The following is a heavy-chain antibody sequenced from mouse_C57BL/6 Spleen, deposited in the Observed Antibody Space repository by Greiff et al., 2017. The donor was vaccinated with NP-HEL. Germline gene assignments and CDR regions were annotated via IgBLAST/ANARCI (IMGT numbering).Heavy chain of an antibody. CDR3: ARRDGSSYRNYAMDY. D-gene: IGHD1-1*01. CDR1: GYTFTSYW. Sequence: VQLQQSGAELVMPGASVKLSCKASGYTFTSYWMHWVKQRPGQGLEWIGEIDPSDSYTNYNQKFKGKSTLTVDKSSSTAYMQLSSLTSEDSAVYYGARRDGSSYRNYAMDYWGQGTSVTVSS. V-gene: IGHV1-69*01. J-gene: IGHJ4*01. CDR2: IDPSDSYT.